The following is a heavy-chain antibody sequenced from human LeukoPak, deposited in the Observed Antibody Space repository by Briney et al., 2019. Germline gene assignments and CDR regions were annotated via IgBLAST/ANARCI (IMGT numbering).Heavy chain of an antibody. D-gene: IGHD3-16*01. Sequence: SETLSLTCNVSGGSIRGYYWSWIRQPPGKGLEWIGYIYSSGSTNYNPSLKSRVTMSVDTSKNQFSLKLSSVTAADTAVYYCARATHEGGTKYYFDYWGQGTLVTVSS. J-gene: IGHJ4*02. V-gene: IGHV4-59*12. CDR1: GGSIRGYY. CDR3: ARATHEGGTKYYFDY. CDR2: IYSSGST.